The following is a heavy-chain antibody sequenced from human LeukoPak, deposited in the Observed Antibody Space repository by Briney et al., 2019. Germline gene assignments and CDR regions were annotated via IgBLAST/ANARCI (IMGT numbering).Heavy chain of an antibody. V-gene: IGHV4-39*07. J-gene: IGHJ6*03. CDR3: ARIVVVITDAYYYYYYMDV. D-gene: IGHD3-22*01. CDR1: GGSISSSNYY. Sequence: SETLSLTCTDSGGSISSSNYYWGWIRQSPGKGLEWIGTIYYSGSTYYNPSLKSRVTISVDTSKNQFSLKLSSVTAADTAVYYCARIVVVITDAYYYYYYMDVWGKGTTVTVSS. CDR2: IYYSGST.